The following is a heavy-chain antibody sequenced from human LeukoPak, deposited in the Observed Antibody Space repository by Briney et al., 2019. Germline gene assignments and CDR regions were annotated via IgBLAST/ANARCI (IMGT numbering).Heavy chain of an antibody. V-gene: IGHV1-69*13. D-gene: IGHD3-3*01. J-gene: IGHJ4*02. CDR3: ASVVPRSVLRFLEWLSFDY. Sequence: SVKVSCKASGGTFSSYAISWVRQAPGQGLEWMGGIIPIFGTANYAQKFQGRVTITADESTSTAYMELSSLRSEDTAVYYCASVVPRSVLRFLEWLSFDYWGQGTLVAVSS. CDR2: IIPIFGTA. CDR1: GGTFSSYA.